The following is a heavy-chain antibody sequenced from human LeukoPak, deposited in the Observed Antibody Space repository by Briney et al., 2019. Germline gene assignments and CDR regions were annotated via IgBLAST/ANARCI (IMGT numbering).Heavy chain of an antibody. J-gene: IGHJ4*02. V-gene: IGHV4-39*01. CDR2: IYYTGDT. D-gene: IGHD3-10*01. Sequence: SETLSLTCTVSGGSISSGDYYWSWIRQPPGKGLEWIGNIYYTGDTYYNPSLKSRVTISVDTSNSQFSLKMSSVTAADTAMYYCARHSYISGSQAEYWGQGTLVTVSS. CDR1: GGSISSGDYY. CDR3: ARHSYISGSQAEY.